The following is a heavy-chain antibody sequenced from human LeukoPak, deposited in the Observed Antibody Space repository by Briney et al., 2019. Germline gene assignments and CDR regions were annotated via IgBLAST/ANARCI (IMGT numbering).Heavy chain of an antibody. V-gene: IGHV4-59*01. CDR2: IYYSGST. D-gene: IGHD2-2*01. Sequence: LETLSLTCTVSGGSISSYYWSWIRQPPGKGLEWIGYIYYSGSTNYNPSLKSRVTISVDTSKNQFSLKLSSVTAADTAVYYCARVGVPAAQIDYWGQGTLVTVSS. CDR1: GGSISSYY. CDR3: ARVGVPAAQIDY. J-gene: IGHJ4*02.